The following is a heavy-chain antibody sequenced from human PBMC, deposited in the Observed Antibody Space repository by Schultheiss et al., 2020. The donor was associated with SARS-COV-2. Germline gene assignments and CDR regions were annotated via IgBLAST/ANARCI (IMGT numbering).Heavy chain of an antibody. CDR3: ARGRDTAMDEINWFDP. Sequence: SETLSLTCTVSGGSISSGGYHWSWIRQYPGKGLEWIGYIYYSGRTSYNPSLKRRVTISLDTSKNQFSLKLNSATAADTAVYYCARGRDTAMDEINWFDPWGQGTLVTVSS. D-gene: IGHD5-18*01. J-gene: IGHJ5*02. CDR2: IYYSGRT. CDR1: GGSISSGGYH. V-gene: IGHV4-31*03.